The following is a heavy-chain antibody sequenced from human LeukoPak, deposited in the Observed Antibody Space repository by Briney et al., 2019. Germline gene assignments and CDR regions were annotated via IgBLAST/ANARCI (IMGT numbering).Heavy chain of an antibody. CDR2: ISSSSSTI. D-gene: IGHD1-26*01. CDR3: ARDRVGATLSGGSHAFDI. Sequence: GGSLRLSCAASGFTFSSYSMNWVRQAPGKGLEWVSYISSSSSTIYYADSVKGRFTISRDNAKNSLYLQMNSLRAEDTAVYYCARDRVGATLSGGSHAFDIWGQGTMVTVSS. CDR1: GFTFSSYS. V-gene: IGHV3-48*01. J-gene: IGHJ3*02.